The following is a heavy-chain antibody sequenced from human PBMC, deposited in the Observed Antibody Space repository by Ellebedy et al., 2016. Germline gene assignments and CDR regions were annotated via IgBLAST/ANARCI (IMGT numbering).Heavy chain of an antibody. CDR3: ARVIALAGGTLDAFDI. D-gene: IGHD6-19*01. Sequence: SETLSLXXTVSGGSISDYYWSWIRQPPGKGLEWIGYIYYSGSTNYNPSLRSRVTISVDTSKNHFSLKLISVTAADTAVYYCARVIALAGGTLDAFDIWGQGTMVTVSS. J-gene: IGHJ3*02. CDR2: IYYSGST. V-gene: IGHV4-59*01. CDR1: GGSISDYY.